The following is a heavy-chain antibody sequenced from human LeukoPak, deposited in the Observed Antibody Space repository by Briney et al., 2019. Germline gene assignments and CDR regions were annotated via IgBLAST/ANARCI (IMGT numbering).Heavy chain of an antibody. CDR2: INPNSGGT. D-gene: IGHD1-7*01. V-gene: IGHV1-2*02. J-gene: IGHJ3*02. CDR3: ASAHQLEVRSYPKFQNAVDI. CDR1: GYTFTDYY. Sequence: APVKDSCKASGYTFTDYYMHWVRQAPGQGLEWMGWINPNSGGTKYAQKFEGRVTMTRDTSISTAYMDLSRLISGDTAVYYCASAHQLEVRSYPKFQNAVDIWGQGTIVPVSS.